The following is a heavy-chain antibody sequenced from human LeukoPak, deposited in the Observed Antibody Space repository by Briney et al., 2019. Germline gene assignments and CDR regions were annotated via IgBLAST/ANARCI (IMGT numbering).Heavy chain of an antibody. J-gene: IGHJ5*02. CDR1: GYTFTSYD. CDR3: ARGYYYDSSGQRNWFDP. D-gene: IGHD3-22*01. CDR2: MNPNSGNT. V-gene: IGHV1-8*01. Sequence: ASVKVSCKASGYTFTSYDINWVRQATGQGLEWMGWMNPNSGNTGYAQKFQGRVTMTRNTSISTAYMELSSLRSEDTAVYYCARGYYYDSSGQRNWFDPWGQGTLVTVSS.